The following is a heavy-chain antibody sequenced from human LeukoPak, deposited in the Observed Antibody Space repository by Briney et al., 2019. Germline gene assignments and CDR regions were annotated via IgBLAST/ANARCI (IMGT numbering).Heavy chain of an antibody. D-gene: IGHD3-22*01. CDR1: GYTFTSYG. CDR3: ARGRRYYYDSSGYYLNDFDY. Sequence: ASVKVSCKASGYTFTSYGISWVRQAPGQGLEWMGWISAYNGNTNYAQKLQGRVTMTTDTSTSTAYMELRSLRSGDTAVYYCARGRRYYYDSSGYYLNDFDYWGQGTLVTVSS. V-gene: IGHV1-18*01. CDR2: ISAYNGNT. J-gene: IGHJ4*02.